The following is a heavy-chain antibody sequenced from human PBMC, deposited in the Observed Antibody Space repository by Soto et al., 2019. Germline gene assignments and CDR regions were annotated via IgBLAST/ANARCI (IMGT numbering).Heavy chain of an antibody. CDR1: GGTFSSYS. D-gene: IGHD1-26*01. J-gene: IGHJ4*02. V-gene: IGHV1-69*01. Sequence: QVQLVQSGAEVKKPGSSVKVSRKASGGTFSSYSINWVRQAPGQGLEWMGEIIPIFGTATYAQKFQGRVTITADESKSTAYMEVSSLRSEDSAVYSCARDGGRHSGGIDYWGQGALVTVSS. CDR3: ARDGGRHSGGIDY. CDR2: IIPIFGTA.